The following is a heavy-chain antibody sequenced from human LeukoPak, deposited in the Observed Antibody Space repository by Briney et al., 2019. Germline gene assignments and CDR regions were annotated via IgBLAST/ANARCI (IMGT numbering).Heavy chain of an antibody. Sequence: ASVKVSCKVSVYTVSELSIHWVRQAPGNGLEGLGGCGNEDGETIYVQKFQRRVTMNNDTYTDTAYMELSSLSSEDRAVYYCATTASGFLEHLDFWGQGTLVTVS. D-gene: IGHD3-3*01. V-gene: IGHV1-24*01. CDR3: ATTASGFLEHLDF. CDR2: CGNEDGET. CDR1: VYTVSELS. J-gene: IGHJ4*02.